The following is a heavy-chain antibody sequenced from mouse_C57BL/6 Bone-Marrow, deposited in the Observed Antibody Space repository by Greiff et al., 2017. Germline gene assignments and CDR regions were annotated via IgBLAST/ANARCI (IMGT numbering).Heavy chain of an antibody. CDR1: GYTFIDYE. J-gene: IGHJ3*01. V-gene: IGHV1-15*01. CDR2: IDPETGGT. Sequence: QVQLQQSGAELVRPGASVTLSCKASGYTFIDYEMHWVKQTPVHGLEWIGAIDPETGGTAYNQKFKGKAILTADKSSSTAYMELRSLTSEDSAVYYCTRYSNYEVWFAYWGQGTLVTVSA. D-gene: IGHD2-5*01. CDR3: TRYSNYEVWFAY.